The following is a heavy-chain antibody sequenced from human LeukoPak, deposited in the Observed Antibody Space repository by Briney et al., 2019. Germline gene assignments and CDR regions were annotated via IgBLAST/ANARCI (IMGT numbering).Heavy chain of an antibody. J-gene: IGHJ3*02. CDR2: ISSSSSTI. D-gene: IGHD4-23*01. V-gene: IGHV3-48*04. Sequence: GGSLRLSCAASEFTFSNYGMNWVRQAPGKGLEWVSYISSSSSTIYYADSAKGRFTISRDNAKNSLYLQMNSLRAEDTAVYYCAREAVVNFGAFDIWGQGTMVTVSS. CDR1: EFTFSNYG. CDR3: AREAVVNFGAFDI.